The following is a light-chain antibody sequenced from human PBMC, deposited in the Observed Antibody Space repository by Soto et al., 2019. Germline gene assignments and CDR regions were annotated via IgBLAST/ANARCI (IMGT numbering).Light chain of an antibody. V-gene: IGKV3-20*01. CDR3: QLHGSSSFT. CDR2: GAS. CDR1: QSVSSSY. Sequence: EIVLTQSPGTLSLSPGERATLSCRASQSVSSSYLAWYQQKPGQAPRLLIYGASNRATVIPDTFSGSGSGTDFTRTISRMEPEDFAGYYCQLHGSSSFTFGGGTKVEIK. J-gene: IGKJ4*01.